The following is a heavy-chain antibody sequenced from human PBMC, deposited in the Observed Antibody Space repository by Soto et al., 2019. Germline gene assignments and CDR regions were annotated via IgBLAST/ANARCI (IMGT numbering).Heavy chain of an antibody. J-gene: IGHJ6*03. Sequence: SVTLSLTCTVAGGSISSYYWSWIRQPPGKGLEWIVYIYYSGSTNYNPSLKSRVTISVDTSKNQFSLKLSSVTAADTAVYYCARLPFLTYFYYMDVWGKGTTVTVSS. CDR3: ARLPFLTYFYYMDV. CDR2: IYYSGST. D-gene: IGHD3-10*01. V-gene: IGHV4-59*01. CDR1: GGSISSYY.